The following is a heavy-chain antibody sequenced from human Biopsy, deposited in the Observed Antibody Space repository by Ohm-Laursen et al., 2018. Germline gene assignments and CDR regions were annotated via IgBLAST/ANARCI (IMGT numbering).Heavy chain of an antibody. V-gene: IGHV2-5*08. CDR2: VYWDNDK. Sequence: QTLSLTCTVSGGSISSYYWSWIRQPPGEALEWLAIVYWDNDKRYSPSLWSRLNIWKDASKNRVVLTLTDMDPVDIATYYCAHVVITYGGIIALDAFDVWGQGSMVIVSS. CDR1: GGSISSYYW. J-gene: IGHJ3*01. CDR3: AHVVITYGGIIALDAFDV. D-gene: IGHD3-16*02.